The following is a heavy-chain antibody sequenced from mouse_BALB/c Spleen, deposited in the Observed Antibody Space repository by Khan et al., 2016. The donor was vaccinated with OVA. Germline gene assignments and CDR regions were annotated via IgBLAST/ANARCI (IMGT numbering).Heavy chain of an antibody. D-gene: IGHD2-3*01. CDR1: GYTFTNYW. CDR2: VYPSNSYT. Sequence: QVQLQQSGAELVRPGASVKLSCKASGYTFTNYWINWVKQRPGQGLEWIGNVYPSNSYTNYNQKFKDKATLTVDKSSSTAYMQLSSPTSDDSAVYCCTREGCDGSSFAYWGQGTLVTVSA. CDR3: TREGCDGSSFAY. J-gene: IGHJ3*01. V-gene: IGHV1-69*02.